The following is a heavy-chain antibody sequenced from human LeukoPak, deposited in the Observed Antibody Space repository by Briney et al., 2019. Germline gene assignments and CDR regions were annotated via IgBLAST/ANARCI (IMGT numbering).Heavy chain of an antibody. CDR3: AKGSRYCSSTSCPNPGSSWFDP. CDR1: GFTFSSYA. J-gene: IGHJ5*02. Sequence: TGGSLRLSCAASGFTFSSYAMSWVRQAPGKGLEWVSAISGSGGSTYYADSVKGRFTISRDNSKNTLYLQMNSLRAEDTAVYYCAKGSRYCSSTSCPNPGSSWFDPWGQGTLVTVSS. CDR2: ISGSGGST. V-gene: IGHV3-23*01. D-gene: IGHD2-2*01.